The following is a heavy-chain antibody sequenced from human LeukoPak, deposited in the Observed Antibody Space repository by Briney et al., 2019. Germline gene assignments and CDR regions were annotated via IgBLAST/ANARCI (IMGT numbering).Heavy chain of an antibody. CDR2: IIPNSGTT. CDR1: GGTFISYA. D-gene: IGHD2-15*01. CDR3: ARSTPIVRYCSGGGCNEAGYYYYGMDV. V-gene: IGHV1-69*13. J-gene: IGHJ6*02. Sequence: SVKVSCKASGGTFISYAISWVRQAPGQGLEWMGGIIPNSGTTNYTQRFQGRVTIIADESTSTAYMELNSLISEDTAVYYCARSTPIVRYCSGGGCNEAGYYYYGMDVWGQGTTVTVSS.